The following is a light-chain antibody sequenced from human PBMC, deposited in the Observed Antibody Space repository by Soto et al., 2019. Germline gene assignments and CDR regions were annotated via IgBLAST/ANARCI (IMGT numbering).Light chain of an antibody. CDR2: GAS. J-gene: IGKJ1*01. Sequence: TQYPASLSVSPGERATLSCRASQSVSSNVAWYQQKPGQAPSLLMYGASTRSTGIPARFSGSGSGTEFTRTISSLQSEDFAAYYCQQYNNSHPWTFGQGT. CDR3: QQYNNSHPWT. V-gene: IGKV3-15*01. CDR1: QSVSSN.